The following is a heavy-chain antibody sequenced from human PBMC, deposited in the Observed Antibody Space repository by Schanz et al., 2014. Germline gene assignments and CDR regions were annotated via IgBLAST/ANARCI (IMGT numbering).Heavy chain of an antibody. J-gene: IGHJ3*01. Sequence: QVQLVQSGVEVKRPGASVRVSRKASGYSFTDYAIHWVRQAPGQGLEWMGWISGYNGDTNYAPKFQDRVTMTTDTSTTTVYMELRGLRSDDTAVYYCARETTIITGGAFDVWGQGTMVTVSS. CDR2: ISGYNGDT. CDR1: GYSFTDYA. D-gene: IGHD3-9*01. V-gene: IGHV1-18*01. CDR3: ARETTIITGGAFDV.